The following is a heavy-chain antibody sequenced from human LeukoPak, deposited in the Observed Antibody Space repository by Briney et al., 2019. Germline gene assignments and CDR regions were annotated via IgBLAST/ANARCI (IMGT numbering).Heavy chain of an antibody. CDR2: ISASGST. CDR3: ARDGYSNFDY. Sequence: SQTLSLTCTVSGGSISSGSYYWSWIRQPAGKGLEWIGRISASGSTNYNPSLKSRVTISLDTSKNRFPLKLTSVTAADTAVYYCARDGYSNFDYWGQGTLVTVSS. J-gene: IGHJ4*02. V-gene: IGHV4-61*02. D-gene: IGHD4-23*01. CDR1: GGSISSGSYY.